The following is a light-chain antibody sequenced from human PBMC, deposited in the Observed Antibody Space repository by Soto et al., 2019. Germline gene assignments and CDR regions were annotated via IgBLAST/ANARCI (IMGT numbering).Light chain of an antibody. Sequence: EIVMTQSPATLSVSPGERATLSCRASQSVNTNLAWYQQKPGQAPRLLIYGASTRATGIPARFSGSGSGTELPLTISSLQSEDFVVYYCQQYNNWPLTFGGGTKVEIK. J-gene: IGKJ4*01. CDR2: GAS. CDR1: QSVNTN. CDR3: QQYNNWPLT. V-gene: IGKV3-15*01.